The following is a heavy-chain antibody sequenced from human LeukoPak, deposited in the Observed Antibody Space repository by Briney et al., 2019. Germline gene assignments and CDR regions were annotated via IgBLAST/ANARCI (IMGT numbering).Heavy chain of an antibody. J-gene: IGHJ4*02. V-gene: IGHV3-74*01. CDR1: GFTFSSSW. CDR2: INSDGSST. CDR3: ARGYHYSDD. D-gene: IGHD1-26*01. Sequence: GGSLRLSCAASGFTFSSSWMHWVRQAPGKGLLWVSRINSDGSSTTYADSVKGRFTISRDNAKNTLFLQMNILRAEDTAVYYCARGYHYSDDWGRGTLATVSS.